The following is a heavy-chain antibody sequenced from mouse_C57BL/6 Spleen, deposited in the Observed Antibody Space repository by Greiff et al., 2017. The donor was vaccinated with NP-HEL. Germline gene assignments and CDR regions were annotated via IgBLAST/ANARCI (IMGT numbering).Heavy chain of an antibody. J-gene: IGHJ4*01. CDR2: ISNGGGST. CDR3: ASNYGSSYGAMDC. V-gene: IGHV5-12*01. Sequence: EVHLVESGGGLVQPGGSLKLSCAASGFTFSDYYMYWVRQTPEKRLEWVAYISNGGGSTYYPDTVKGRFTISRDNAKNTLYLQMSRLKSEDTAMYYCASNYGSSYGAMDCWGQGTSVTVSS. CDR1: GFTFSDYY. D-gene: IGHD1-1*01.